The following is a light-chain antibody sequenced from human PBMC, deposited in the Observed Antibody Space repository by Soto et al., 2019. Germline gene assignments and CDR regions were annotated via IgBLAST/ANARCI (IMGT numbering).Light chain of an antibody. CDR2: KAS. J-gene: IGKJ2*01. V-gene: IGKV1-5*03. CDR3: QQYSSYSPYT. CDR1: QTISTS. Sequence: DIQMTQSPSTLSASVGDRVTITCRASQTISTSLAWYQQKPGKAPRLLIYKASSLERGVPSRFSGSGSGTESTLTIRSLQPDDFATYYCQQYSSYSPYTFGQGTRLEI.